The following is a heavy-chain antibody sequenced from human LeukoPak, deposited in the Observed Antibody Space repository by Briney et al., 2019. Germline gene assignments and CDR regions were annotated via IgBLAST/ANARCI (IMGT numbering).Heavy chain of an antibody. D-gene: IGHD5-12*01. Sequence: ASVKVSCKASGYTFTSYAMHWVRQAPGQGLEWMGWITPSGGTNYPQKFQGRVAITRDTSRSTVYMELSSLRSEDTAVYYCARVSGAVATSLFDYWGQGTLVTVSS. CDR2: ITPSGGT. J-gene: IGHJ4*02. CDR1: GYTFTSYA. CDR3: ARVSGAVATSLFDY. V-gene: IGHV1-2*02.